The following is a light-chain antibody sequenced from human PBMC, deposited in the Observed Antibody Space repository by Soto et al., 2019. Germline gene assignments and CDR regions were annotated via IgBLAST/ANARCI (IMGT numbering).Light chain of an antibody. CDR2: GAS. CDR3: QKSYSLPLT. V-gene: IGKV1-39*01. Sequence: DIQMTQSPSSLSASVGDRVAITCRSSQSISDYLNWYQQKPGKALKLVIYGASNLQSGVPPRFSGSGSGSEFTLTISGLQPDDFAIYFCQKSYSLPLTFGPGTKV. J-gene: IGKJ3*01. CDR1: QSISDY.